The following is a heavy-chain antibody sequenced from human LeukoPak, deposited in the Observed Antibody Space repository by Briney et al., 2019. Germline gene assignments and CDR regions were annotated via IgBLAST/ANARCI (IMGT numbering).Heavy chain of an antibody. CDR1: GYTFTAYY. CDR2: LNPNSGAT. J-gene: IGHJ5*02. D-gene: IGHD2/OR15-2a*01. V-gene: IGHV1-2*02. Sequence: ASVKVSCKASGYTFTAYYLHWVRQAPGQGLERMGWLNPNSGATNYAQKFQGRVTMTRDTSINTAHMDLKSLTSDDTAVYFCVRGFGIVARFDPWGQGTLVTVSS. CDR3: VRGFGIVARFDP.